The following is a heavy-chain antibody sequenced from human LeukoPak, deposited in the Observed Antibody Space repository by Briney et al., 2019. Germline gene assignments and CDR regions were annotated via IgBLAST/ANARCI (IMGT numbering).Heavy chain of an antibody. D-gene: IGHD6-19*01. J-gene: IGHJ5*02. V-gene: IGHV4-38-2*01. Sequence: SETLSLTCVVSGYSISNDYYWGWIRQPPGRGLEWIGSISHSGSTYYNPSLTSRVTISADTSKNQFSPQLSSVAAADTAVYYCATEVGQWLVRTWGQGTLVTVSS. CDR2: ISHSGST. CDR1: GYSISNDYY. CDR3: ATEVGQWLVRT.